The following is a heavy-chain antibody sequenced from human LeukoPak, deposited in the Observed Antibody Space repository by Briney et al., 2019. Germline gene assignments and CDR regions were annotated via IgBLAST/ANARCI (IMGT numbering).Heavy chain of an antibody. D-gene: IGHD3-10*01. CDR3: ARDLIVPVGMTGSGSYSTDY. CDR1: GDSISSYY. V-gene: IGHV4-4*07. CDR2: IYSSGST. J-gene: IGHJ4*02. Sequence: SETLSLTCTVSGDSISSYYWSWIRQPAGKGLEWIGRIYSSGSTNYNPSLKSRVTMSVDTSKNQFSLKLSSVTAADTAVYYCARDLIVPVGMTGSGSYSTDYWGQGTLVTVSS.